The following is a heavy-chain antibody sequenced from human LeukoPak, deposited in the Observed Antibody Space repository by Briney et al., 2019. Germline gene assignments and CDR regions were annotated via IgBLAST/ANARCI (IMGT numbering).Heavy chain of an antibody. Sequence: GGSLRLSCAASGFRFSYHDMHWVRQAPGKGLEFVSSIGAAGAHTLYADSVKGRFTISRDNFQSTMYLQMDGLRPEDSAVYYCARELGGTKTGGFDIWGQGTVVTVSS. D-gene: IGHD1-14*01. CDR3: ARELGGTKTGGFDI. V-gene: IGHV3-64*02. CDR1: GFRFSYHD. J-gene: IGHJ3*02. CDR2: IGAAGAHT.